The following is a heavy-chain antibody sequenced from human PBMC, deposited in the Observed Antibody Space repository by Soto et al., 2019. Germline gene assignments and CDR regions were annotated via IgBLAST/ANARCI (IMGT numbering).Heavy chain of an antibody. CDR1: GYNFPSFN. V-gene: IGHV1-8*01. CDR3: ARAVEIGVTGLDL. CDR2: MNPANGNA. J-gene: IGHJ5*02. D-gene: IGHD5-12*01. Sequence: QERLVQSGAELRRPGASVKISCRASGYNFPSFNVNWVRQASGQGPEWLGWMNPANGNAAFARDFQGRVTMTRDLSTDTAYLDLGGLSSGDTAIYYCARAVEIGVTGLDLWGPGTFVTVS.